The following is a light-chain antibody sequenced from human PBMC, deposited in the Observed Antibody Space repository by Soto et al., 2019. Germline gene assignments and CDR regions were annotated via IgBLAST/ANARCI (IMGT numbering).Light chain of an antibody. V-gene: IGKV3-15*01. CDR2: GAS. Sequence: EIVMTQSPATLSVSPGERATLSCRASQSVSSNLAWYQQKPGQAPRLLIYGASTRATGIPARFSGSGSGTESTLTISSLHSEDFAVYYCQQYNNWFTFGGGTKVEIK. CDR3: QQYNNWFT. CDR1: QSVSSN. J-gene: IGKJ4*02.